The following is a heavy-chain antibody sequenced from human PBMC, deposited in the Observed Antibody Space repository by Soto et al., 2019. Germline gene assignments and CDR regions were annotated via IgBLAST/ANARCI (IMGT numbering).Heavy chain of an antibody. J-gene: IGHJ6*02. CDR1: S. V-gene: IGHV4-30-2*04. Sequence: SWTWVLQPPGKGPKCTGYXFXQVCXXXXPXXKSRVYISXXXSKNHFSLKLSSVTAADTAVYYCAKKDLVGSFGMDVWGQGTTVTVSS. D-gene: IGHD6-6*01. CDR3: AKKDLVGSFGMDV. CDR2: XFXQVCX.